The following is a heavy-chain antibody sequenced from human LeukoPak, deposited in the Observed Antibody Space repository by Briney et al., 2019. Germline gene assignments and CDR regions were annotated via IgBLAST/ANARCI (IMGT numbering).Heavy chain of an antibody. V-gene: IGHV4-34*01. Sequence: SETLSLTCAVYGGSFSGYYWSWIRQPPGKGLEWIGEINHSGSTNYDPSLKSRVTISVDTSKNQFSLKLSSVTAADTAVYYCARGGYYFDYWGQGTLVTVSS. J-gene: IGHJ4*02. CDR2: INHSGST. CDR3: ARGGYYFDY. CDR1: GGSFSGYY.